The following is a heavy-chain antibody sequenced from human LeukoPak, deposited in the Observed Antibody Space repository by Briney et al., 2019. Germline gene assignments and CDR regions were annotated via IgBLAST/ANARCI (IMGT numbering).Heavy chain of an antibody. D-gene: IGHD2-2*01. CDR3: AKDQSTGFCSSASCYGYYGMDV. CDR2: ISYDGSRK. Sequence: GRSLRLSCAASGFTFSSYGMHWVRQAPGKGLEWVAAISYDGSRKYYADSVKGRVTTSRDFPKNTLFLQVNSLRAEDTAVYYCAKDQSTGFCSSASCYGYYGMDVWGQGTTVTVSS. V-gene: IGHV3-30*18. J-gene: IGHJ6*02. CDR1: GFTFSSYG.